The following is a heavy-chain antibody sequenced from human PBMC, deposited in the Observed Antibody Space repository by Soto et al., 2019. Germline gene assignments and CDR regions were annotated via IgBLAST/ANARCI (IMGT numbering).Heavy chain of an antibody. CDR1: GNSVSSNSAT. D-gene: IGHD3-16*01. V-gene: IGHV6-1*01. Sequence: SQTLSLTCAISGNSVSSNSATRDWIRQSPSRGLEWLGRTYYRSKWYNDYAVSVKGRITINPGTSNNQLSLQLNSVTPDDTAVYYCARLIGNSWLDSWGQGTLVTVSS. J-gene: IGHJ5*01. CDR3: ARLIGNSWLDS. CDR2: TYYRSKWYN.